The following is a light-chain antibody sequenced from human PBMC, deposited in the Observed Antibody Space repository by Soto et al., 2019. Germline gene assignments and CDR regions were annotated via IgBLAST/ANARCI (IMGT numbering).Light chain of an antibody. Sequence: QSVLTQPASVSGSPGQSITISCTGTSSDVGAYNYVSWYQQHPGKAPKLMIYDVNNRPSGVSNRFSGSKSGNTASLTISGLQAEDEADYYCSSYTSSSTEVFGTGTKATV. V-gene: IGLV2-14*01. CDR3: SSYTSSSTEV. CDR2: DVN. CDR1: SSDVGAYNY. J-gene: IGLJ1*01.